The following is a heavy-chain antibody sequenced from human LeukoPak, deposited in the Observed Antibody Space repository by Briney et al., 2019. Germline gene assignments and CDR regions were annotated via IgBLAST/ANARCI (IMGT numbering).Heavy chain of an antibody. CDR2: MYYTGST. CDR1: GGSISSYY. J-gene: IGHJ6*02. D-gene: IGHD2-15*01. Sequence: PSETLSLTCTVSGGSISSYYWSWIRQPPGKGLEWIGYMYYTGSTNYNPSLKSRVTISVDTSKNQFSLKLSSVTAADTAVYYCARGVVVVASIRSYYYCMDVWGQGTTVTVSS. CDR3: ARGVVVVASIRSYYYCMDV. V-gene: IGHV4-59*08.